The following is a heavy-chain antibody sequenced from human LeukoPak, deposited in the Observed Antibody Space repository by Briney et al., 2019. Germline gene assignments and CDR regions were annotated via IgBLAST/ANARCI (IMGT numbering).Heavy chain of an antibody. CDR1: AFTFSSFG. CDR2: IRYDGTSS. V-gene: IGHV3-30*02. J-gene: IGHJ5*02. Sequence: GGSLRLSCAASAFTFSSFGMHWVRQAPGKGLEWVAFIRYDGTSSYYADSVKGRFTISRDNSKNTLYLQMNSLRAEDTAVYYCAKGGPNEWLHPWGQGTLVTVSS. D-gene: IGHD1-1*01. CDR3: AKGGPNEWLHP.